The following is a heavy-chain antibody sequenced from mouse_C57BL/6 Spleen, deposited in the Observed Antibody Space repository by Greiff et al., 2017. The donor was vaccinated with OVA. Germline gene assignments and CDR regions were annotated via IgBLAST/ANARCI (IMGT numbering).Heavy chain of an antibody. CDR2: IRLKSDNYAT. D-gene: IGHD2-4*01. Sequence: EVKLEESGGGLVQPGGSMKLSCVASGFTFSNYWMNWVRQSPEKGLEWVAQIRLKSDNYATHYAESVKGRFTISRDDSKSSVYLQMNNLRAEDTGIYYCTAPLYDYEAYWGQGTLVTVSA. CDR3: TAPLYDYEAY. J-gene: IGHJ3*01. V-gene: IGHV6-3*01. CDR1: GFTFSNYW.